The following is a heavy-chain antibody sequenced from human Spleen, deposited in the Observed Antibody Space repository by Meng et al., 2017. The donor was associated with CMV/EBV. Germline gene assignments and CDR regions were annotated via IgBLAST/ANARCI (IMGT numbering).Heavy chain of an antibody. CDR3: ARDEGALCD. Sequence: ASVKVSCKASGYSFTGYFVNWVRRAPGQGLEWMGWINPNSGGTNYAQKFQGRVTMTRDTSISTAYMELSRLRSDDTAVYYCARDEGALCDWGQGTLVTVSS. D-gene: IGHD3-16*01. CDR2: INPNSGGT. V-gene: IGHV1-2*02. J-gene: IGHJ4*02. CDR1: GYSFTGYF.